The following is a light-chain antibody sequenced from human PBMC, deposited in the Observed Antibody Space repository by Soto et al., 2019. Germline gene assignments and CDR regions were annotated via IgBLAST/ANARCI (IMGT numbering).Light chain of an antibody. CDR1: QSLLHSNGYKY. CDR3: MQGTHWPRT. CDR2: LGS. Sequence: DIVMTQSPLSLPVTPGEPASISCRSSQSLLHSNGYKYLDWYLQRPGQSPQLLIYLGSNRASGVPDRFSGSGSGTDFTLKISRVEAEDVGVYYCMQGTHWPRTFGQGTRLEIK. J-gene: IGKJ5*01. V-gene: IGKV2-28*01.